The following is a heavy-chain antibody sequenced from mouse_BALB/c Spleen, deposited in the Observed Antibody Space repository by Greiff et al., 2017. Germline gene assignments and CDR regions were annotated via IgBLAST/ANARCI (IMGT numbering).Heavy chain of an antibody. J-gene: IGHJ4*01. Sequence: VQLQQSGAELVRSGASVKLSCTASGFNIKDYYMHWVKQRPEQGLEWIGWIDPENGDTEYAPKFQGKATMTADTSSNTAYLQLSSLASEDSAVYYCARSYYDYDEDYYAMDYWGQGTSVTVSS. CDR3: ARSYYDYDEDYYAMDY. CDR1: GFNIKDYY. CDR2: IDPENGDT. V-gene: IGHV14-4*02. D-gene: IGHD2-4*01.